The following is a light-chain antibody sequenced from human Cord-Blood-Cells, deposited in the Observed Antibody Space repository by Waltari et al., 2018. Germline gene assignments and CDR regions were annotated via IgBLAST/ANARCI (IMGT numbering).Light chain of an antibody. CDR2: AAS. V-gene: IGKV1-16*02. Sequence: DIQMTQSPSSLAASVGDRVTITCRASQGISTYLAWFQQKPGKAPKSLIYAASSLQSGAPSNFSRSVSGTDFTLTISSLEPEYFATYYCQQYNSYSFTFGPGTKVEIK. CDR1: QGISTY. J-gene: IGKJ3*01. CDR3: QQYNSYSFT.